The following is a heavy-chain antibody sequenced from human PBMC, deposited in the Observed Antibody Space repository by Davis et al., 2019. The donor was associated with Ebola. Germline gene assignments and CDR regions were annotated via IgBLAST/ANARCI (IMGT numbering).Heavy chain of an antibody. CDR1: GFTFDDYA. V-gene: IGHV3-43D*03. D-gene: IGHD6-13*01. J-gene: IGHJ4*02. CDR2: ISWDGGST. CDR3: AKGGGGYSSRIDY. Sequence: ETLSLTCAASGFTFDDYAMHWVRQAPGKGLEWVSLISWDGGSTYYADSVKGRFTISRDNSKNSLYLQMNSLRAEDTALYYCAKGGGGYSSRIDYWGQGTLVTVSS.